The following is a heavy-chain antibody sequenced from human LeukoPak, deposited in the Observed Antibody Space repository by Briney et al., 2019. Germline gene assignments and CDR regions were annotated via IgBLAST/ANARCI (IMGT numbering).Heavy chain of an antibody. CDR2: ISSSSSYI. V-gene: IGHV3-21*01. Sequence: PGGSLRLSCAASGFTFSSYSMTWVRQAPGKGLEWVSSISSSSSYIYYADSVKGRFTISRDNAKNSLYLQMNSLRAEDTAVYYCARDRLEYYYGMDVWGQGTTVTVSS. D-gene: IGHD6-19*01. J-gene: IGHJ6*02. CDR1: GFTFSSYS. CDR3: ARDRLEYYYGMDV.